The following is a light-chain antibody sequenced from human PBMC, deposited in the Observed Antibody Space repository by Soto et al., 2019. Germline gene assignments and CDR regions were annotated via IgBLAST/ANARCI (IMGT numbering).Light chain of an antibody. CDR2: DVS. CDR3: TSYSITSALEV. J-gene: IGLJ3*02. Sequence: QSVLTQPASVSGSPGQSITISCTGTRNDVGDYNLVSWYQQHPGKDPKLIIFDVSDRPSGVSDRFSGSKSGNTASLTISGLQAEDEADYYCTSYSITSALEVFGGGTKVTVL. V-gene: IGLV2-14*03. CDR1: RNDVGDYNL.